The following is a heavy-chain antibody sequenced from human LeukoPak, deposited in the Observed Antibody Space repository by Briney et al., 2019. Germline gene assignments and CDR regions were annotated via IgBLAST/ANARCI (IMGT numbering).Heavy chain of an antibody. V-gene: IGHV4-4*09. CDR2: IYTSGST. Sequence: SETLSLTCTVSGGSISSYYWSWIRQPPGKGLEWIGYIYTSGSTNYNPSPKSRVTISVDTSKNQFSLKLSSVTAADTAVYYCARGEGYYGSGMSWFDPWGQGTLVTVSS. D-gene: IGHD3-10*01. CDR1: GGSISSYY. CDR3: ARGEGYYGSGMSWFDP. J-gene: IGHJ5*02.